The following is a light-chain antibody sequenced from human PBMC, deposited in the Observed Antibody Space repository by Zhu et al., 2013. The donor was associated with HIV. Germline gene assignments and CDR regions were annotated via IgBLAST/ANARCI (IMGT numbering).Light chain of an antibody. CDR1: QSVSSY. J-gene: IGKJ4*01. V-gene: IGKV3-11*01. CDR3: QQSXTGRT. CDR2: DAS. Sequence: EIVLTQSPATLSLSPGERATLSCRASQSVSSYLAWYQQKPGQAPRLLIYDASNRATGIPARFSGSGSGTDFTLTISSLEPEDFAVYYCQQSXTGRTFGGGTKVEIK.